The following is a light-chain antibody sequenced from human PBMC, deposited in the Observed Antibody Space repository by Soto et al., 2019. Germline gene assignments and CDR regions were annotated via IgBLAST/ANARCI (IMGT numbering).Light chain of an antibody. CDR1: QSVTNY. CDR3: QESYTSPHT. Sequence: DIQMTQSPSSLTASVGDRVIITCRTSQSVTNYLNWYQQKPGKAPNLLIYAASSLQSDVPSRFSGSRSGTDFTLAIIGLHTEDCATSQCQESYTSPHTFGGGTKVEIK. CDR2: AAS. V-gene: IGKV1-39*01. J-gene: IGKJ4*01.